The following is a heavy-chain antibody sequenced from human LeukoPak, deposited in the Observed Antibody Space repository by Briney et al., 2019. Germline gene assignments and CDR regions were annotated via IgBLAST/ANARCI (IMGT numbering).Heavy chain of an antibody. V-gene: IGHV4-39*01. CDR1: GGSISSSSYY. D-gene: IGHD3-22*01. CDR2: IYYSGST. CDR3: ARLSAPRYYYDSSGYYNIDY. J-gene: IGHJ4*02. Sequence: SETLSLTCTVSGGSISSSSYYWGWIRQPPGKGLEWIGSIYYSGSTYYNPSLKSRVTISVDTSKYQFSLKLSSVTAVDTAVYYCARLSAPRYYYDSSGYYNIDYWGQGTLVTVSS.